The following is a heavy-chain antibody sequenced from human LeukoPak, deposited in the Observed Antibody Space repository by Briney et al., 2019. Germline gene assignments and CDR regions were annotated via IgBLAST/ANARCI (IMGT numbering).Heavy chain of an antibody. J-gene: IGHJ4*02. V-gene: IGHV1-69*04. CDR2: IIPILGIA. D-gene: IGHD2-21*02. CDR1: GGXFSSYA. Sequence: SVKVSCKASGGXFSSYAISWVRQAPGQGLEWLGRIIPILGIANYAQKFQGRVTITADKSTSTAYMELSSLRSEDTAVYYCARALVVVTAMGFDYWGQGTLVTVSS. CDR3: ARALVVVTAMGFDY.